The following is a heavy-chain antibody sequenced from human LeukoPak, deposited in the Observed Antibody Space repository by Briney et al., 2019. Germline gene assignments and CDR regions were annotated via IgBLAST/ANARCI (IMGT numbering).Heavy chain of an antibody. CDR2: ISAYNGNT. Sequence: ASVKVSCKASGYTFTSYGISWVRQAPGQGLEWMGWISAYNGNTNYAQKLQGRVTMTTDTSTSTAYMELRSLRSDDTAVYYCAREGLVKGINAFDIWAQGTMVTVSS. J-gene: IGHJ3*02. CDR1: GYTFTSYG. D-gene: IGHD6-19*01. V-gene: IGHV1-18*01. CDR3: AREGLVKGINAFDI.